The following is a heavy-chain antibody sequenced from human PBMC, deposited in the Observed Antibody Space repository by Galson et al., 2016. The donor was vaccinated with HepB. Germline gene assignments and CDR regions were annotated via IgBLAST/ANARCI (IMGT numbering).Heavy chain of an antibody. V-gene: IGHV1-69*02. J-gene: IGHJ3*02. D-gene: IGHD1-26*01. CDR3: VINGGSHGGNDFDI. CDR2: IIPILGMT. Sequence: SVKVSCKASGGTFSRYTISWVRQAPGQGLEWMGRIIPILGMTNYAQKFQGRVTITADKSTSTAYMELSSLRSEDTAVYYCVINGGSHGGNDFDIWGQGTMVTVSS. CDR1: GGTFSRYT.